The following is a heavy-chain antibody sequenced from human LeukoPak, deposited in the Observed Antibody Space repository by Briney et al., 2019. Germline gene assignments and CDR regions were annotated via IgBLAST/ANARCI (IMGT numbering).Heavy chain of an antibody. CDR2: ISSSSTYI. CDR3: APSYGSGSYPLDF. CDR1: GFTFTTYS. D-gene: IGHD3-10*01. Sequence: GGSLRLSCAASGFTFTTYSMNWVRQAPGKGLEWVSSISSSSTYIYYADSVKGRFTISRDNAKNSLYLQMNSLRAEDTALYYCAPSYGSGSYPLDFWGQGTLVTVSS. V-gene: IGHV3-21*01. J-gene: IGHJ4*02.